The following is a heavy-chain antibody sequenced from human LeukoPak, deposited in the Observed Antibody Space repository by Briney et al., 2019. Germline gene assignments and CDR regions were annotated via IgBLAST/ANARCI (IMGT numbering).Heavy chain of an antibody. J-gene: IGHJ4*02. V-gene: IGHV1-2*02. Sequence: ASVKVSCKASGYTFTSYAMHWVRQAPGQRLEWMGWISPSGATTYPQKFQGRVAITRDTSITTAYMDLSRLTSDDTAVYYCARDRYGDGFAHFDYWGQGALVTASS. D-gene: IGHD5-24*01. CDR1: GYTFTSYA. CDR2: ISPSGAT. CDR3: ARDRYGDGFAHFDY.